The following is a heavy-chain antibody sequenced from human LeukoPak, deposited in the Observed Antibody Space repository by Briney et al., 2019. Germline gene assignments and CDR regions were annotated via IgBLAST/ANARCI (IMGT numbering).Heavy chain of an antibody. CDR3: ATAYNWDEYFQY. Sequence: ASVKVSCKASGGSFNKYGFNWVRQAPGQGLEWMGGIIPLLRTANYAQKFQGRVTITAGASTTTAYMELSSLRSEDTAVYYCATAYNWDEYFQYWGQGTLVTVSS. J-gene: IGHJ1*01. V-gene: IGHV1-69*13. CDR2: IIPLLRTA. CDR1: GGSFNKYG. D-gene: IGHD1-20*01.